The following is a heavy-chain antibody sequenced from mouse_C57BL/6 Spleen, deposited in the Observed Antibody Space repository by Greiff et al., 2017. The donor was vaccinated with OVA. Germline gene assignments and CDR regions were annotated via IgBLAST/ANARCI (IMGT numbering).Heavy chain of an antibody. D-gene: IGHD1-1*01. CDR1: GFTFSSYA. Sequence: EVQLVESGEGLVKPGGSLKLSCAASGFTFSSYAMSWVRQTPEKRLEWVAYISSGGDYIYYADTVKGRFTISRDNARNTLYLQMSSLKSEDTAMYYCTREGTTVVAGDYYAMDYWGQGTSVTVSS. J-gene: IGHJ4*01. CDR2: ISSGGDYI. CDR3: TREGTTVVAGDYYAMDY. V-gene: IGHV5-9-1*02.